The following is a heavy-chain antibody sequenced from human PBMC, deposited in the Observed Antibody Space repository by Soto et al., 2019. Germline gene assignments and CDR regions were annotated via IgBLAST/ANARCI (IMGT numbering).Heavy chain of an antibody. CDR3: EKDDYGSGSYSDY. Sequence: EVQLLESGGGLVQPGGSLRLSCAASGFTFSSYAMSWVRQAPGKGLEWVSAISGSGGSTYYADAVKGRVTISRDNSKNTLELQVNGLRADVTAVYYCEKDDYGSGSYSDYWGQGMMVIVSS. D-gene: IGHD3-10*01. V-gene: IGHV3-23*01. CDR2: ISGSGGST. CDR1: GFTFSSYA. J-gene: IGHJ4*02.